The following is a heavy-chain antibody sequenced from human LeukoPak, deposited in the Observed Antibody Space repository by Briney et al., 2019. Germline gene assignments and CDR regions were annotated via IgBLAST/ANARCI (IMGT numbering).Heavy chain of an antibody. CDR3: ARRWTVENTFDV. CDR1: GVSINGRY. Sequence: PSETLSLTCIVSGVSINGRYWGWIRQPAGKGLEWIGHIYSSGSTYYNPSLKSRVTTSVDTSANHFYLRLTSVTAADTALYYCARRWTVENTFDVWGQGTMVTVSS. V-gene: IGHV4-4*07. D-gene: IGHD3/OR15-3a*01. CDR2: IYSSGST. J-gene: IGHJ3*01.